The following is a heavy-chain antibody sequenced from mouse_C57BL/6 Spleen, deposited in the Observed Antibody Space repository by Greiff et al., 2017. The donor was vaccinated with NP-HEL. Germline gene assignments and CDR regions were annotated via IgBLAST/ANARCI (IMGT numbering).Heavy chain of an antibody. CDR2: INPGSGGT. CDR3: ARGEYYYGSSPYYFDY. D-gene: IGHD1-1*01. J-gene: IGHJ2*01. CDR1: GYAFTNYL. V-gene: IGHV1-54*01. Sequence: QVQLQQSGAELVRPGTSVKVSCKASGYAFTNYLIEWVKQRPGQGLEWIGVINPGSGGTNYNEKFKGKATLTADKSSSTAYMQLSSLTSEDSAVYFCARGEYYYGSSPYYFDYWGQGTTLTVSS.